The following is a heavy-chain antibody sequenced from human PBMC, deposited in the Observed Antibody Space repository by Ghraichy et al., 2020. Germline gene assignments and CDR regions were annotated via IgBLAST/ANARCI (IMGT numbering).Heavy chain of an antibody. CDR1: GGSISISSYY. CDR3: ARTARSDYYYYYMAV. Sequence: SETLSLTCPLSGGSISISSYYWGWIRQPPGKGLEWFGSIYYSGSTYYNPSLKSRVTLSVDTSKNQFSLKLSSVTAADTAVYYCARTARSDYYYYYMAVWGKGTTLTLSS. CDR2: IYYSGST. D-gene: IGHD6-6*01. J-gene: IGHJ6*03. V-gene: IGHV4-39*01.